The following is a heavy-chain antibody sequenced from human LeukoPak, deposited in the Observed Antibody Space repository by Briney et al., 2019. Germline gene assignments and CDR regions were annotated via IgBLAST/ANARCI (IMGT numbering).Heavy chain of an antibody. CDR2: VFRGDAT. CDR3: VKEVPGTTIYH. D-gene: IGHD4-11*01. CDR1: GFIVSDNY. Sequence: GGSLRLSCVASGFIVSDNYMSWARQAPGKGLEWVSVVFRGDATYHADSVKGRFTISRDTSKNTVYLQMNSLTAEDTAVYYCVKEVPGTTIYHWGQGTLVTVSS. V-gene: IGHV3-66*01. J-gene: IGHJ4*02.